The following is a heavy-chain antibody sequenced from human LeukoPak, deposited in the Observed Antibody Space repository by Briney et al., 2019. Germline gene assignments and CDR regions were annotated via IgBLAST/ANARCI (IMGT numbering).Heavy chain of an antibody. V-gene: IGHV3-33*01. CDR3: ARLLYDILTGYPAESDY. CDR1: GFTFSSYG. J-gene: IGHJ4*02. Sequence: PGGSLRLSCAASGFTFSSYGMHWVRQAPGKGLEWVAVMWYDGSNKYYADSVKGRFTISRDNSKNTLYLQMNSLRAEDTAVYYCARLLYDILTGYPAESDYWGQGTLVTVSS. CDR2: MWYDGSNK. D-gene: IGHD3-9*01.